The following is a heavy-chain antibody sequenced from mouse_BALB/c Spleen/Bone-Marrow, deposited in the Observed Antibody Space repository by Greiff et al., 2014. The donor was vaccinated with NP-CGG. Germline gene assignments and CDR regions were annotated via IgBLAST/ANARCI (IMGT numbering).Heavy chain of an antibody. CDR2: INPSSGYT. D-gene: IGHD1-1*01. V-gene: IGHV1-4*01. Sequence: VQLQQSGAELARPGASVKMSCKASGYTFTSYTMHWVKQRPGQGLGWIGYINPSSGYTNYNQKFKDKVTLTADKSSSTAYMQPSSLTSEDSAVYYCARGGNFDYWGQGTTLTVSS. CDR1: GYTFTSYT. J-gene: IGHJ2*01. CDR3: ARGGNFDY.